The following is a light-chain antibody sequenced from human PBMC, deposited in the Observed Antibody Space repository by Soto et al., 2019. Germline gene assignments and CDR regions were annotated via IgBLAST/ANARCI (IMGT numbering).Light chain of an antibody. CDR1: QSINRW. CDR2: KAS. J-gene: IGKJ2*01. Sequence: DIQMTQSPSTLSASVGDRVTITCRASQSINRWLAWYQQNPGKDPKLLIHKASTLERGVPSRFSGSASGTEFTLTISTLQPDDFATYYCQQYNNYPYTFGQGTKLEIK. CDR3: QQYNNYPYT. V-gene: IGKV1-5*03.